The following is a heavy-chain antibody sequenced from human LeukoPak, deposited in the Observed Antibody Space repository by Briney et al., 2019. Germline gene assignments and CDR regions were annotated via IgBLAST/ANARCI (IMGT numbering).Heavy chain of an antibody. CDR1: GFTVSSNY. J-gene: IGHJ4*02. V-gene: IGHV3-53*01. D-gene: IGHD1-1*01. CDR2: IYSCGST. Sequence: GGSLRLSCAASGFTVSSNYMSWVRQAPGKGLEWVSVIYSCGSTYYADSVKGRFTISRDNSKNTLYLQMNSLRAEDTAVYYCAKVDLERGDSGYWGQGTLVTVSS. CDR3: AKVDLERGDSGY.